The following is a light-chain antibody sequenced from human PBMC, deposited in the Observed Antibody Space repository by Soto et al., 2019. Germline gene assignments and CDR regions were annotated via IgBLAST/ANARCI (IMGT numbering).Light chain of an antibody. CDR2: AAS. CDR1: QSVRSSY. Sequence: EIVLTQSPDTLSLSPWESATLSCMASQSVRSSYLAWYQQTPGQTPRLLIYAASSRATGIPDRFSGSGSGTDFTLTITRLEPEDFAVFYCQQYGTSEIIFGQGTKVDIK. CDR3: QQYGTSEII. V-gene: IGKV3-20*01. J-gene: IGKJ1*01.